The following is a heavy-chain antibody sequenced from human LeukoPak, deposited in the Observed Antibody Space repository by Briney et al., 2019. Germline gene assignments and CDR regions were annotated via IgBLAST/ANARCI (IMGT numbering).Heavy chain of an antibody. CDR3: AKSNGYGLIDY. Sequence: PSETLSLTCAVSGASISSSNYYWGWVRQSPGKGLEWIGNIYSSGNTYYNASLKSRVTMYMDTSKNQFSLKLSSVTAADTAMYYCAKSNGYGLIDYWGQGTLVTVSS. D-gene: IGHD5-12*01. J-gene: IGHJ4*02. CDR1: GASISSSNYY. V-gene: IGHV4-39*01. CDR2: IYSSGNT.